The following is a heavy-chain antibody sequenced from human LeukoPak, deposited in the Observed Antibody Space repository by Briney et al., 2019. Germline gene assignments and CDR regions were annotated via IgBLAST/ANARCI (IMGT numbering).Heavy chain of an antibody. V-gene: IGHV3-74*01. CDR2: INGDGSST. CDR3: VRVGSVTGSFFDC. J-gene: IGHJ4*02. CDR1: GFTFSSSW. Sequence: PGGSLRLSCAASGFTFSSSWMQWVRQPPGKGLVWVSRINGDGSSTSYADSVKGRSTISRDNARNTLYLQMNSLRPEDTAVYYCVRVGSVTGSFFDCWGQGTLVTVSS. D-gene: IGHD6-19*01.